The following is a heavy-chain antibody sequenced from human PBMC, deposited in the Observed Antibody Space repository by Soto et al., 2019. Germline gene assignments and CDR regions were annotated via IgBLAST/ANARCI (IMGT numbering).Heavy chain of an antibody. CDR1: GFTFSSYG. D-gene: IGHD6-19*01. V-gene: IGHV3-33*01. Sequence: QVQLVESGGGVVQPGRSLRLSCAASGFTFSSYGMHWVRQAPGKGLEWVAVIWYDGSNKYYADSVKGRFTISRDNSKNTLYLQMNSLRAEDTAVYYCARDITSSGWYPYYYYGMDVWGQGTTVTVSS. CDR2: IWYDGSNK. J-gene: IGHJ6*02. CDR3: ARDITSSGWYPYYYYGMDV.